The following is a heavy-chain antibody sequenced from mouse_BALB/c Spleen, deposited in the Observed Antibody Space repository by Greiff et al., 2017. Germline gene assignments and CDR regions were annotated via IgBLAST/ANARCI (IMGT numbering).Heavy chain of an antibody. CDR3: TRDPYGYEAWFAY. D-gene: IGHD1-2*01. V-gene: IGHV5-6-4*01. J-gene: IGHJ3*01. Sequence: EVQRVESGGGLVKPGGSLKLSCAASGFTFSSYTMSWVRQTPEKRLEWVATISSGGSYTYYPDSVKGRFTISRDNAKNTLYLQMSSLKSEDTAMYYCTRDPYGYEAWFAYWGQGTLVTVSA. CDR1: GFTFSSYT. CDR2: ISSGGSYT.